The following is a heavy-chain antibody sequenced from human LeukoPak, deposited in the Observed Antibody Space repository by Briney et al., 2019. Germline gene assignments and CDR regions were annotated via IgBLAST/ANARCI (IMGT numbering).Heavy chain of an antibody. CDR2: IYPGDSDT. CDR3: ARGDSSSRVVSGFDP. Sequence: GESLKISCKGSGYIFTNYWIGWVRQMPGKGLEWMGIIYPGDSDTRYSPSFQGQVTISADKSISTAYLQWSSLKASDTAMYYCARGDSSSRVVSGFDPWGQGTLVTVSS. J-gene: IGHJ5*02. CDR1: GYIFTNYW. D-gene: IGHD6-13*01. V-gene: IGHV5-51*01.